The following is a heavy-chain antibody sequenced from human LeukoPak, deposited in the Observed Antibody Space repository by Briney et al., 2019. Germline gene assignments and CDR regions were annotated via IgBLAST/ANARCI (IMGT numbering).Heavy chain of an antibody. V-gene: IGHV1-18*01. Sequence: GASVKVSCTASGYTFTTYGISWVRQAPGQGLEWMGWISAYNGNTNYAQKLQGRVTMTTDTSTSTAYMELRSLRSDDPAVYYCAREGYGDFDAFDIWGQGTMVTVSS. CDR1: GYTFTTYG. CDR2: ISAYNGNT. CDR3: AREGYGDFDAFDI. J-gene: IGHJ3*02. D-gene: IGHD4-17*01.